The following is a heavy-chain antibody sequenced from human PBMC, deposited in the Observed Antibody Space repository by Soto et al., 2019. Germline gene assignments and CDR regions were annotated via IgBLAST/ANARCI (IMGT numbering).Heavy chain of an antibody. CDR1: GFTFSDYY. CDR3: ARDSAGDFWSGPPPDGGPYYYYGMDV. Sequence: NPGGSLRLSCAASGFTFSDYYMSWIRQAPGKGLEWVSYISSSGSTIYYADSVKGRFTISRDNAKNSLYLQMNSLRAEDTAVYYCARDSAGDFWSGPPPDGGPYYYYGMDVWGQGTTVTVSS. CDR2: ISSSGSTI. J-gene: IGHJ6*02. D-gene: IGHD3-3*01. V-gene: IGHV3-11*01.